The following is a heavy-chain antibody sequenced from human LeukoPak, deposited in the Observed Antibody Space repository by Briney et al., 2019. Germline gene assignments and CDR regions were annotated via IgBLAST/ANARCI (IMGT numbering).Heavy chain of an antibody. CDR1: GFTFSSHS. D-gene: IGHD1-26*01. Sequence: GGSLRLSCAASGFTFSSHSMNWVRQAPGKGLEWVSSISSSSSYIYYADSVKGRFTISRDNAKNSLYLQMNSLRAEDTAVYYCAREGSGSHVNWFDPWGQGTLVTVSS. V-gene: IGHV3-21*01. CDR3: AREGSGSHVNWFDP. CDR2: ISSSSSYI. J-gene: IGHJ5*02.